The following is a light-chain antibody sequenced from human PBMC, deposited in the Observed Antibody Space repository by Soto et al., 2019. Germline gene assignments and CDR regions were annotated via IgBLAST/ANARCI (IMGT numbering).Light chain of an antibody. CDR1: QSVGRNY. V-gene: IGKV3-20*01. J-gene: IGKJ4*01. CDR2: AAS. CDR3: QQYAASPLT. Sequence: EIVLTQSPGTLSLSPGERATLSCRASQSVGRNYLAWFQQKPGQAPRLLIYAASSRATGIPDRFSGSGSGTDFTLTIIRLEPEDFAVFYCQQYAASPLTFGGGTKVEIK.